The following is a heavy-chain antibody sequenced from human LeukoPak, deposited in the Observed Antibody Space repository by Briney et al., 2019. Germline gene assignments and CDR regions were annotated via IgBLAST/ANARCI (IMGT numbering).Heavy chain of an antibody. J-gene: IGHJ1*01. D-gene: IGHD7-27*01. CDR3: ARLSGGSWANTEYFPD. Sequence: GESLTISCKASGYTFNKYWIGWVRQKPGKGLEWMAIVYPGDSHTRYSPSFQGHFTISADKTVTTAYLQWSSLEASDTAVYYCARLSGGSWANTEYFPDWGQGTLVIVSS. CDR1: GYTFNKYW. V-gene: IGHV5-51*01. CDR2: VYPGDSHT.